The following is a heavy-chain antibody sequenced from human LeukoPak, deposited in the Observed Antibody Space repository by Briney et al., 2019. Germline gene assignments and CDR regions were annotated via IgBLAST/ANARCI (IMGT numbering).Heavy chain of an antibody. Sequence: GASVKVSCKASGYTFTGYYMHWVRQAPGQGLEWMGRIIPIFGTANYAQKFQGRVTITTDESTSTAYMELSSLRSEDTAVYYCARGESKVCSGGSCYWRYFDYWGQGTLVTVSS. J-gene: IGHJ4*02. D-gene: IGHD2-15*01. CDR3: ARGESKVCSGGSCYWRYFDY. CDR1: GYTFTGYY. CDR2: IIPIFGTA. V-gene: IGHV1-69*05.